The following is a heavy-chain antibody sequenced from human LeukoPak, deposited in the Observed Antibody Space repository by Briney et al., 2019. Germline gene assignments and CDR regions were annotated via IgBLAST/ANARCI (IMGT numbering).Heavy chain of an antibody. CDR3: ARASFPFLEWTTSIPFDV. CDR1: GGTFNSFA. J-gene: IGHJ3*01. CDR2: IIPIYPTT. V-gene: IGHV1-69*13. Sequence: ASVKVSCKASGGTFNSFALSWVRQAPGQRLEWMGGIIPIYPTTDYAQRFQGRVTISADESKGTVSLELSNLRSEDTAVYYCARASFPFLEWTTSIPFDVWGQGTVVIVSS. D-gene: IGHD3-3*01.